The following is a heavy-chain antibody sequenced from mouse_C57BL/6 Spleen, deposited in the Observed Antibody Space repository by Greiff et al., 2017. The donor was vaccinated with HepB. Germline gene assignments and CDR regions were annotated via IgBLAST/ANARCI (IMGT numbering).Heavy chain of an antibody. CDR1: GYTFTSYW. V-gene: IGHV1-59*01. J-gene: IGHJ4*01. Sequence: QVQLQQPGAELVRPGTSVKLSCKASGYTFTSYWMHWVKQRPGQGLEWIGVIDPSDSYTNYNQKFKGKATLTVDTSSSTAYMQLSSLTSEDSAVYYCARGDGYYEDYAMDYWGQGTSVTVSS. CDR3: ARGDGYYEDYAMDY. D-gene: IGHD2-3*01. CDR2: IDPSDSYT.